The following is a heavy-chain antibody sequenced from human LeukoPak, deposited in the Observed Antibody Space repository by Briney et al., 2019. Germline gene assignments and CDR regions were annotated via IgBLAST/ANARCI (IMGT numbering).Heavy chain of an antibody. Sequence: SETLSLTCTVSGGSISSYYWSWIRQPAGKGLEWIGRIYTSGSTNYNPSLKSRVTMSVDTSKNQFSLKLSSVTAADTAIYFCVRERIYYSSLAYKERENFDPWGRGALVTVSS. CDR2: IYTSGST. V-gene: IGHV4-4*07. CDR3: VRERIYYSSLAYKERENFDP. CDR1: GGSISSYY. J-gene: IGHJ5*02. D-gene: IGHD3-22*01.